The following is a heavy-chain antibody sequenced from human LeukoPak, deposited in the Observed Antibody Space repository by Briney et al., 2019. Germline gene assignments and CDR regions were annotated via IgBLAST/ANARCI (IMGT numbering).Heavy chain of an antibody. CDR2: ISYDGSNK. CDR1: GFTFSSYG. V-gene: IGHV3-30*03. J-gene: IGHJ4*02. CDR3: GSTNNFYH. Sequence: GRSLRLSCAASGFTFSSYGMHWVRQAPGKGLEWVAIISYDGSNKYYADSVKGRITISRDNSKNTLYLQMNSVRAEDTAVYYCGSTNNFYHWGQGTLVVVSS. D-gene: IGHD1-20*01.